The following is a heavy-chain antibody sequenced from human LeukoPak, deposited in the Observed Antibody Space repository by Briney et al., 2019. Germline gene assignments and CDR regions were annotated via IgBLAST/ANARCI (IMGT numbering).Heavy chain of an antibody. V-gene: IGHV1-69*05. CDR1: GGTFSSYA. Sequence: SVKVSCKASGGTFSSYAISWVRQAPGQGLEWMGGIIPIFGTANYAQKFQGRVTITTDESTSTAYMELSSLRSEDTAVYYCARGAPDIVVVPAAIRGYYFDYWGQGTLVTVSS. CDR3: ARGAPDIVVVPAAIRGYYFDY. J-gene: IGHJ4*02. CDR2: IIPIFGTA. D-gene: IGHD2-2*02.